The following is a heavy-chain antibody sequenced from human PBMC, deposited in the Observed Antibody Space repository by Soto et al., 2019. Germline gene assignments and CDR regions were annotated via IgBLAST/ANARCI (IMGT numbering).Heavy chain of an antibody. D-gene: IGHD1-1*01. V-gene: IGHV3-30*18. J-gene: IGHJ6*02. CDR3: AKARGANNWANYYGLDV. CDR1: GFIFANYG. CDR2: ITYEGTNK. Sequence: GGSLRLSCAASGFIFANYGMHWVRQAPGKGLEWVALITYEGTNKYYADAVKGRFTISRDNAKNMVSLQMDSLRAEDTAVYYCAKARGANNWANYYGLDVWGQGTTVTVSS.